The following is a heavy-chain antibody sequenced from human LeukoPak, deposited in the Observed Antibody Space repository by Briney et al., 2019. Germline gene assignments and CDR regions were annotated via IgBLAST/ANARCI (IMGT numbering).Heavy chain of an antibody. Sequence: GGSLRLSCAASGFTFSSYEMNWVRQAPGKGLEWVSYISSSGSTIYYADSVKGRFTISRDNAKNSLYLQMNSLRVEDTAVYYCARGYYGSGSTWWNRVFDYWGQGTLVTVSS. CDR2: ISSSGSTI. V-gene: IGHV3-48*03. CDR3: ARGYYGSGSTWWNRVFDY. J-gene: IGHJ4*02. D-gene: IGHD3-10*01. CDR1: GFTFSSYE.